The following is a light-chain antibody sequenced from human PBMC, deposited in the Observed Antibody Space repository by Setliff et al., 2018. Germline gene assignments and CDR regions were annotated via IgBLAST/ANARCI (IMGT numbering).Light chain of an antibody. CDR1: SSDVGAFKY. J-gene: IGLJ1*01. Sequence: QSALAQPASVSGSPGQSITISCTGTSSDVGAFKYVSWYQQHPGKAPKLMIYEVNNRPSGVSNRFSGSKSGNTASLTISGLQGEDEADYYCYSYTITSTLRFGTGTKGTVL. CDR3: YSYTITSTLR. V-gene: IGLV2-14*01. CDR2: EVN.